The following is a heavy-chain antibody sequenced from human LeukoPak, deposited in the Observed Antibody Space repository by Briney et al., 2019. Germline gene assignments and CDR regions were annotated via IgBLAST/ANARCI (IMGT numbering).Heavy chain of an antibody. J-gene: IGHJ4*02. CDR2: INHSGST. CDR3: ARLGLYTSSWHRYYYFDY. V-gene: IGHV4-34*01. Sequence: SETLSLTCGVHGGSFNDYSWTWIRQSPGKGLEWIGEINHSGSTAYNPSLKSRFTMSVDASKNQFSLRLSSVTAADTAVYYCARLGLYTSSWHRYYYFDYWGQGTLVTVSS. D-gene: IGHD6-13*01. CDR1: GGSFNDYS.